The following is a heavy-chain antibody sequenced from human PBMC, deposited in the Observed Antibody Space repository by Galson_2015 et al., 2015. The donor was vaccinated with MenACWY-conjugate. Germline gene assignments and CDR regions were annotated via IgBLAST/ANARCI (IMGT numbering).Heavy chain of an antibody. D-gene: IGHD4-17*01. CDR1: GFPLSGYW. J-gene: IGHJ3*01. CDR3: ARDHPSTYGIAWDLFEL. CDR2: IKQDGSEK. V-gene: IGHV3-7*03. Sequence: SLRLSCAASGFPLSGYWMAWVRQAPGKGLEWVANIKQDGSEKYYVDSVKGRFTISRDNAKNSLYLEMNSLRAGDTAVYYCARDHPSTYGIAWDLFELWGQGTMVTVSS.